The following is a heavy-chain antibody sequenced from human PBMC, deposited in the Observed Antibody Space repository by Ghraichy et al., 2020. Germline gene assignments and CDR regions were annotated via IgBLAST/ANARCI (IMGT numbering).Heavy chain of an antibody. Sequence: SVKVSCKASGGTFSSYTISWVRQAPGQGLEWMGRIIPILGIANYAQKFQGRVTITADKSTSTAYMELSSLRSEDTAVYYCARPKGDSGYDSGPEAFDIWGQGTMVTVSS. J-gene: IGHJ3*02. CDR3: ARPKGDSGYDSGPEAFDI. D-gene: IGHD5-12*01. V-gene: IGHV1-69*02. CDR2: IIPILGIA. CDR1: GGTFSSYT.